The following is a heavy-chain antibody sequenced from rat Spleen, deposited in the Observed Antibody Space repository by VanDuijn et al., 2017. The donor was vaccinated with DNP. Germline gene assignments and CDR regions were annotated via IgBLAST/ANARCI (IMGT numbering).Heavy chain of an antibody. D-gene: IGHD3-6*01. Sequence: QLVEFGGGLVQSGRSMKLSCAASGFTFRSFPMAWVRQAPTQGLEWVATFSTIGNNTYYRDSVKGRFTISRDNAQSTLYLQMNSLRSEDTATYYCATASNSGFTYWGQGTLVTVSS. J-gene: IGHJ3*01. V-gene: IGHV5-46*01. CDR1: GFTFRSFP. CDR2: FSTIGNNT. CDR3: ATASNSGFTY.